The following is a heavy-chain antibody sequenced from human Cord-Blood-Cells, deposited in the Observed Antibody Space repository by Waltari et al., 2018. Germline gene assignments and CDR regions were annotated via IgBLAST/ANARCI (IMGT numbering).Heavy chain of an antibody. V-gene: IGHV3-30*02. Sequence: QVQLVESGGGVVQPGGSLRLSCAASGFTFSSYGLPWVRQAPGTGLEWVAFIRYDGSNKYYADSVKGRFTISRDNSKNTLYLQMNSLRAEDTAVYYCAKGTDFWSGYYYYYYGMDVWGQGTTVTVSS. D-gene: IGHD3-3*01. J-gene: IGHJ6*02. CDR2: IRYDGSNK. CDR1: GFTFSSYG. CDR3: AKGTDFWSGYYYYYYGMDV.